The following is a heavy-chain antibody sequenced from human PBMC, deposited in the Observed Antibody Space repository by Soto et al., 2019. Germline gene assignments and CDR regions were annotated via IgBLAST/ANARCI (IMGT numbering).Heavy chain of an antibody. CDR1: GFTFNTYW. Sequence: EVQLVESGGDLVQPGGSLRLSCVASGFTFNTYWMSWVLQAPGKGLEWVANIKEDGSDKYYVDSVKGRFTISRDNAKNLLYLQMNSLGAGDTAMYYCARFTRGSSGDYWGQGTLVTVSS. CDR2: IKEDGSDK. V-gene: IGHV3-7*01. D-gene: IGHD6-25*01. CDR3: ARFTRGSSGDY. J-gene: IGHJ4*02.